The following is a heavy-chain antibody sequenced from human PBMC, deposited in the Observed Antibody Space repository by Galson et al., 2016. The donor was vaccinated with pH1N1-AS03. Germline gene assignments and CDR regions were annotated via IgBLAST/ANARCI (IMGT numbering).Heavy chain of an antibody. D-gene: IGHD1-26*01. V-gene: IGHV1-2*04. CDR3: ARDPRGPCSSATCPTTYYFGMDV. CDR2: INPNSGVT. CDR1: YIFTGFY. Sequence: YIFTGFYVHWVRQAPGQGLEWMGWINPNSGVTNYAQKFQAWVTMTGDTSISTAYMELYGLKSDDTAVYYCARDPRGPCSSATCPTTYYFGMDVWGQGTTVIVSS. J-gene: IGHJ6*02.